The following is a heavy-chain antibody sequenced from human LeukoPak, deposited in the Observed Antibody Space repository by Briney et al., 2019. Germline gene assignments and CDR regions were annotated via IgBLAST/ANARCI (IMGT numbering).Heavy chain of an antibody. J-gene: IGHJ3*02. D-gene: IGHD3-10*01. Sequence: GRSLRLSCAASGFTFSTYPMHWVRQAPGKGLEWVAVISNDGSNKYYADSAKGRFTLSRDSSKNTLYLLMNSLRAEDTAVYYCAKDGRQRKTYFYGSGSANAFDIWGQGTMVTVSS. CDR1: GFTFSTYP. CDR2: ISNDGSNK. V-gene: IGHV3-30*04. CDR3: AKDGRQRKTYFYGSGSANAFDI.